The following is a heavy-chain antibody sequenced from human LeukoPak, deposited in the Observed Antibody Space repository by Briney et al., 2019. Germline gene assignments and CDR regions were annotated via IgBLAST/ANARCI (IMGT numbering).Heavy chain of an antibody. V-gene: IGHV3-7*01. Sequence: GGSLRLSCAVSGFTFSSYWMTWVRQAPGKGLEWVANIKEDGSEKYYLDSVKGRFTASRDNAKNSLYLPMNSLRAEDTAVYYCARITMVRGARKDDFWGQGTLVTVSS. D-gene: IGHD3-10*01. CDR2: IKEDGSEK. CDR1: GFTFSSYW. J-gene: IGHJ4*02. CDR3: ARITMVRGARKDDF.